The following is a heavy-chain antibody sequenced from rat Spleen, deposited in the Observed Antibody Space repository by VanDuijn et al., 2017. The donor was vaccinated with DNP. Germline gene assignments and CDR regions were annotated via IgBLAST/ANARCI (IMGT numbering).Heavy chain of an antibody. CDR2: ISTSGGTT. CDR1: GFTFNSYD. Sequence: EVHLVESGGGLVHPGRSLRLSCVASGFTFNSYDMAWVRQVPAKGLEWVASISTSGGTTYYRNSVQGRFTISRDNVKRTLYLQMDSLRSEETATYYCARHGLITSRDWFAYWGQGTLVTVSS. J-gene: IGHJ3*01. CDR3: ARHGLITSRDWFAY. V-gene: IGHV5S11*01. D-gene: IGHD1-10*01.